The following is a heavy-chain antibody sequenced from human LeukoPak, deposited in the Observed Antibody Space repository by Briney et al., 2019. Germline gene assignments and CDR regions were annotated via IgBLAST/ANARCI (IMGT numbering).Heavy chain of an antibody. V-gene: IGHV1-46*01. CDR2: INPSGGST. J-gene: IGHJ4*02. CDR3: ANTYYYDSSGYYALDY. D-gene: IGHD3-22*01. Sequence: ASVKVSCKASGYTFTSYYMHWVRQAPGQGLEWMGIINPSGGSTSYAQKFQGRVTMTRDTSTSTVYMELSSLRSEDTAVYYCANTYYYDSSGYYALDYWGQGTLVTVPS. CDR1: GYTFTSYY.